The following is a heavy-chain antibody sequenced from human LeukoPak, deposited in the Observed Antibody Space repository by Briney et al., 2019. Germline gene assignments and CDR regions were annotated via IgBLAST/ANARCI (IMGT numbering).Heavy chain of an antibody. V-gene: IGHV4-59*01. CDR2: IYYSGNT. CDR3: ARVGTGNFDY. J-gene: IGHJ4*02. CDR1: GGSISSYY. D-gene: IGHD1-14*01. Sequence: SETLSLTCTVSGGSISSYYWSRIRQFPGKGLEWIGYIYYSGNTNYNPSLKSRVTISIDTSRNQFSLKLNSVTAADTAVYYCARVGTGNFDYWGQGTLVTVSS.